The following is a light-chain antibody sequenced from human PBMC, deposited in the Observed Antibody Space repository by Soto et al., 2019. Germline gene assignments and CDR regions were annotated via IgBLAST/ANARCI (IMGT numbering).Light chain of an antibody. V-gene: IGKV1-5*03. Sequence: DIQMTQSPSTLSASVGDRATITCRASQSISSWLAWYQQKPGKAPKLLIYKAPSLESGVPSRFSGSGSGTEFTLTISSLQPDDFATYYCQQYNSYPITFGQGTRLVI. CDR2: KAP. CDR3: QQYNSYPIT. CDR1: QSISSW. J-gene: IGKJ5*01.